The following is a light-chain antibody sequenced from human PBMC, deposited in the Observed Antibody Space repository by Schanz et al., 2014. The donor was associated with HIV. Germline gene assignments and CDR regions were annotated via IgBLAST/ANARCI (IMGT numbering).Light chain of an antibody. Sequence: EIVLTQSPGTLSLSPGERATLSCRASQSVSSSYLAWYQQKPGQAPRLLIYGASSRATGIPARFSGSGSGTDFSLTISRLEPEDFAVYYCQQRSNWPLFTFGPGTKVDIK. CDR1: QSVSSSY. V-gene: IGKV3D-20*02. CDR2: GAS. CDR3: QQRSNWPLFT. J-gene: IGKJ3*01.